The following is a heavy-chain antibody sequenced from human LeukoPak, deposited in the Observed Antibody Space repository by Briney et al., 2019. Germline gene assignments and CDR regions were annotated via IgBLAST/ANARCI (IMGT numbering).Heavy chain of an antibody. CDR3: ARDFVYYGSGNSLYYGMDV. D-gene: IGHD3-10*01. CDR2: FDPEDGET. CDR1: GYTLTELS. J-gene: IGHJ6*02. V-gene: IGHV1-24*01. Sequence: ASVKVSCKVSGYTLTELSMHWVRQAPGKGLEWMGGFDPEDGETIYAQKFQGRVTMTEDTSTDTAYMELSSLRSEDTAVYYCARDFVYYGSGNSLYYGMDVWGQGTTVTVSS.